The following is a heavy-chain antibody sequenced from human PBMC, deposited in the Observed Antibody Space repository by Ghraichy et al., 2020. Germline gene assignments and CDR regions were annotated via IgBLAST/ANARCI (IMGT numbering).Heavy chain of an antibody. CDR2: TSGSGSST. Sequence: GGYLRLSCAASGFIFSNYAMSWVRQAPGKGLEWVSATSGSGSSTYYADSVKGRFTISRDNSKNTLYLQMNSLRAEDTAVYYCAKDPLDYYDSSGYYRDNFDYWGQGTLVTVSS. V-gene: IGHV3-23*01. CDR3: AKDPLDYYDSSGYYRDNFDY. CDR1: GFIFSNYA. D-gene: IGHD3-22*01. J-gene: IGHJ4*02.